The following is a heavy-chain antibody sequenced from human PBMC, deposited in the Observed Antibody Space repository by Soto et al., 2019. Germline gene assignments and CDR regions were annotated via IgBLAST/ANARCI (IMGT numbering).Heavy chain of an antibody. J-gene: IGHJ4*02. Sequence: QLVESGGSLVQPGGSLRLSCAASGFTFRSYWMHWVRQAPGKGLVWVSRINSDGSSRSYADSVKGRFTISRDNAKNTLYLQMNSLGAEDTAVYYCARGGGTYNFDYWGQGTLVTVSS. CDR3: ARGGGTYNFDY. CDR1: GFTFRSYW. D-gene: IGHD1-26*01. V-gene: IGHV3-74*01. CDR2: INSDGSSR.